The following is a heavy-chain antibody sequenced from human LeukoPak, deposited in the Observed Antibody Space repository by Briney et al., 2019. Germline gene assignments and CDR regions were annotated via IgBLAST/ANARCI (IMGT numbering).Heavy chain of an antibody. CDR2: IYYSGST. V-gene: IGHV4-38-2*02. Sequence: SETLSLTCSVSDYSISSGYYWGWIRQSPGKGLEWIGSIYYSGSTYYNPSLKSRVTISVDTSKNQFSLKLSSVTAADTAVYYCARQYGRLGAFDIWGQGTMVTVSS. CDR1: DYSISSGYY. CDR3: ARQYGRLGAFDI. D-gene: IGHD3-16*01. J-gene: IGHJ3*02.